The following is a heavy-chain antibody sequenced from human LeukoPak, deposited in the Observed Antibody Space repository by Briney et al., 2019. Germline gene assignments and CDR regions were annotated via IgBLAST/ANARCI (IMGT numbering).Heavy chain of an antibody. J-gene: IGHJ4*02. CDR3: ARHSSGQDYFDY. Sequence: ASVKVSCKASGYTFTSYGISWVRQAPGQGLEWMGWISAYNGNTNYAQKLQGRVTMTTDTSTSTAYMELRSLGSDDTAVYYCARHSSGQDYFDYWGQGTLVTVSS. CDR2: ISAYNGNT. D-gene: IGHD6-19*01. CDR1: GYTFTSYG. V-gene: IGHV1-18*01.